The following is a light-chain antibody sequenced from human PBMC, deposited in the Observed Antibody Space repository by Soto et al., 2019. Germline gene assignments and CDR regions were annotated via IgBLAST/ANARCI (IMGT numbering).Light chain of an antibody. Sequence: EIVMTQSPATLSVSPGERATLSCRASQSVSSNLAWYQQKPGQAPRLLIYGASTRATGIPARFSGSGSGTEFTLTISSLQSEDFAVYYCQQYNNWPFTFGSGTTGDIK. J-gene: IGKJ3*01. CDR2: GAS. CDR1: QSVSSN. V-gene: IGKV3-15*01. CDR3: QQYNNWPFT.